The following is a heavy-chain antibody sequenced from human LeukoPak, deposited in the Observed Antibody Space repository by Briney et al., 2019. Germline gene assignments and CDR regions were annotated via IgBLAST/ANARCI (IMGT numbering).Heavy chain of an antibody. CDR2: ISGSGGST. J-gene: IGHJ4*02. V-gene: IGHV3-23*01. D-gene: IGHD3-10*01. CDR1: GFTFSSYG. Sequence: PGGSLRLSCAASGFTFSSYGMSWVRQAPGKGLEWVSAISGSGGSTYYADSVKGRFTISRDNSKNTLYLQMNSLRAEDTAVYYCAKMSLWFGEFVPNFDYWGQGTLVTVSS. CDR3: AKMSLWFGEFVPNFDY.